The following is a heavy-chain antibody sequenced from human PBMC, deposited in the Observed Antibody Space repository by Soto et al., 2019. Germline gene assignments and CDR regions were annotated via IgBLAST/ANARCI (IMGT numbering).Heavy chain of an antibody. CDR3: ARDRYDFWSGYYDY. CDR1: VYTLTRYD. V-gene: IGHV1-2*02. CDR2: INPNSGGK. D-gene: IGHD3-3*01. J-gene: IGHJ4*02. Sequence: SVKVSCISSVYTLTRYDMHWVRQAPGQGLEWMGWINPNSGGKNYAQKFQGRVTMTRDTSISTAYMELSRLRSDDTAVYYCARDRYDFWSGYYDYWGQGTLVTVSS.